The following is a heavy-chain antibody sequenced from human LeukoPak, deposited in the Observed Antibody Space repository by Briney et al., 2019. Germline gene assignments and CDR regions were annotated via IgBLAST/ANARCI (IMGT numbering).Heavy chain of an antibody. J-gene: IGHJ1*01. CDR2: IIPILGIA. CDR3: ARELEMASKTFQH. CDR1: GGTFSGYA. Sequence: ASVKVSCKASGGTFSGYAISWVRQAPGQGLEWMGRIIPILGIANYAQKFQGRVTITADKSTSTAYMELSSLRSEDTAVYYCARELEMASKTFQHWGQGTLVTVSS. D-gene: IGHD5-24*01. V-gene: IGHV1-69*04.